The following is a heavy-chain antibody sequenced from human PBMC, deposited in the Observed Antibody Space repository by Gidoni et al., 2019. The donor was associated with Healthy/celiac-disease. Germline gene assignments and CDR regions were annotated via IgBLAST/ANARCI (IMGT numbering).Heavy chain of an antibody. V-gene: IGHV5-51*03. D-gene: IGHD3-9*01. J-gene: IGHJ5*02. Sequence: EVQLVQSGAEVKKPGEALKISCKGPGYSFTSYWNGWVLQMPGKGLEWRGIIYPGYSDTRYSPAFQGQVTISADKSISTAYLQWSSLKASDTAMYYCARGGDILTENNWFDPWGQGTLVTVSS. CDR2: IYPGYSDT. CDR1: GYSFTSYW. CDR3: ARGGDILTENNWFDP.